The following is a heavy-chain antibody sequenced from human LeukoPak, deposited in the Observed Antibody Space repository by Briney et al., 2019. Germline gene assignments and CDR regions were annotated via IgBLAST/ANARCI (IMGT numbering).Heavy chain of an antibody. Sequence: SETLSLTCTVSGASISSYYWSWIRQPAGKGLEWIGRIYTSGSTNYNPSLKSRVTMSVDTSKNQFSLKLSSVTAADTAVYYCARVDSSNWYEYRGYFDYWGQGTLVTVSS. CDR1: GASISSYY. J-gene: IGHJ4*02. CDR2: IYTSGST. D-gene: IGHD6-13*01. V-gene: IGHV4-4*07. CDR3: ARVDSSNWYEYRGYFDY.